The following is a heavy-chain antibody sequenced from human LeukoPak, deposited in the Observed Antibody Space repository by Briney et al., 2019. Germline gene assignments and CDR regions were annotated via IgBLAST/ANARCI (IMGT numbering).Heavy chain of an antibody. CDR3: ARDRGYSATYYFDY. Sequence: PGGSLRLSCAASGFTFSNYAVNWVRQAPGKGLEWVSTITGSGGSTFYADFVKGRFTISRDNSMDTLYLQMNSLRAEDTAVYYCARDRGYSATYYFDYWGQGTLVTVSS. CDR2: ITGSGGST. D-gene: IGHD3-22*01. V-gene: IGHV3-23*01. J-gene: IGHJ4*02. CDR1: GFTFSNYA.